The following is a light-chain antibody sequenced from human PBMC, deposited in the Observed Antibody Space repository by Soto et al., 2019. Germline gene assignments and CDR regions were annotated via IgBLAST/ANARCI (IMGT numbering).Light chain of an antibody. CDR3: QQYNSYWT. CDR1: QSISSY. Sequence: DTQMTHSPSSLSASVGDRVTITCRASQSISSYLNWYQQKPGKAPKLLIYAASSLQSGVPSRFSGSGSGTEFTLTISSLQPDDFATYYCQQYNSYWTFGQGTKVDIK. J-gene: IGKJ1*01. V-gene: IGKV1-5*01. CDR2: AAS.